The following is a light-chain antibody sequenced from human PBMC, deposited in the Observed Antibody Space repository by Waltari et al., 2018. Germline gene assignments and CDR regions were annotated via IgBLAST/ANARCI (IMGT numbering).Light chain of an antibody. J-gene: IGLJ3*02. CDR1: SSDVGGYNY. Sequence: QSALTHPPSVSGSPGQSITISCTGTSSDVGGYNYVSWYQQHPGKVPKLLIFDVSNRPSGVSNRFSGSKSGNTASLTISGLQAEDESDYYCCSFTSRSTWVFGGGTKLTVL. CDR2: DVS. CDR3: CSFTSRSTWV. V-gene: IGLV2-14*01.